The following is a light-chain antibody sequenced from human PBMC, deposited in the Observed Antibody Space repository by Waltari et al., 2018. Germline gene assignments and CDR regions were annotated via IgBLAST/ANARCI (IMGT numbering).Light chain of an antibody. J-gene: IGKJ3*01. Sequence: DIQMTQSPSTLSASVGDRVTITCRASQSISTWLARYQQKPGKAPNLRTYKASSLEIGVPSRFSGSGSGTEFTLTISSLQPDDFATFYCQQYNTYVTFGPGTKVDIK. CDR2: KAS. V-gene: IGKV1-5*03. CDR1: QSISTW. CDR3: QQYNTYVT.